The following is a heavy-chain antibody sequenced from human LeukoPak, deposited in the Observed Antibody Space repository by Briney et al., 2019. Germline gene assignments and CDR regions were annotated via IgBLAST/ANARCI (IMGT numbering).Heavy chain of an antibody. V-gene: IGHV4-31*09. J-gene: IGHJ4*02. CDR2: IYYSGST. CDR3: ACKTTAAAGTFDY. CDR1: GGSISSGGYY. D-gene: IGHD6-13*01. Sequence: ASQTLSLTCTVSGGSISSGGYYWSWIRQHPGKGLEWIGYIYYSGSTYYNPSLKSRVTISVDKSKNQFSLKLSSVTVADTALYYCACKTTAAAGTFDYWGQGTLVTVSS.